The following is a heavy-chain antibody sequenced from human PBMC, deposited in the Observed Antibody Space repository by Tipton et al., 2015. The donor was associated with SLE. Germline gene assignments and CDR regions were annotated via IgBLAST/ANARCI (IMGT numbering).Heavy chain of an antibody. CDR2: IYFSGFT. CDR1: GGSISSPNYH. D-gene: IGHD4-23*01. J-gene: IGHJ4*02. CDR3: ATSNSFGGNSLY. V-gene: IGHV4-61*01. Sequence: TLSLTCTVSGGSISSPNYHWTWIRQHPGQGLEWIGYIYFSGFTNYNPSLQSRVTMSVDTSKNQFSLKVTSVTAADTAVYYCATSNSFGGNSLYWGQGTLVTVSS.